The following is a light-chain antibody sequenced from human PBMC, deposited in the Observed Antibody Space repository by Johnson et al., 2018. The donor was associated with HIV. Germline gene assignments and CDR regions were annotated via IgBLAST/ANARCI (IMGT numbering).Light chain of an antibody. CDR3: GTWDNSLSAFV. V-gene: IGLV1-51*02. Sequence: QSVLTQPPSVSAAPGQKVTISCSGSSSNIGNNYVSWYRQLPGTAPKLLIYENNKRPSGIPDRFSGSKSGTSATLGITGLQTGDEADYYCGTWDNSLSAFVCGSGTKVAVL. CDR1: SSNIGNNY. J-gene: IGLJ1*01. CDR2: ENN.